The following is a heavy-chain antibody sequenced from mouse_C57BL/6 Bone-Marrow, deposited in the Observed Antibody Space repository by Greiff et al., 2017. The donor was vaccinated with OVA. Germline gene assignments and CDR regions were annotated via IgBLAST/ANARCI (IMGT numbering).Heavy chain of an antibody. CDR2: ISNGGGST. Sequence: EVHLVESGGGLVQPGGSLKLSCAASGFTFSDYYMYWVRQTPEKRLEWVAYISNGGGSTYYPDTVKGRFTISRDNAKNTLYLQMSRLKSEDTAMYYCARPNYDYGGGGYYFDYWGQGTTLTVSS. V-gene: IGHV5-12*01. J-gene: IGHJ2*01. D-gene: IGHD2-4*01. CDR3: ARPNYDYGGGGYYFDY. CDR1: GFTFSDYY.